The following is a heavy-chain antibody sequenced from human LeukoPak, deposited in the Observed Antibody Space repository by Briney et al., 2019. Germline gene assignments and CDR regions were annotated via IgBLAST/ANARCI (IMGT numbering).Heavy chain of an antibody. D-gene: IGHD2-15*01. J-gene: IGHJ3*02. Sequence: GGSLRLSCAASGXTVSGYDMHWVRQVTGKGLEWVSAIGTAGDSYYPGSAKGRFTLSRENAKNSLYLQMNSLRAGDTAVYYCARGYCGGRSCYGGAFDIWGQGTMVTVSS. CDR3: ARGYCGGRSCYGGAFDI. CDR2: IGTAGDS. CDR1: GXTVSGYD. V-gene: IGHV3-13*01.